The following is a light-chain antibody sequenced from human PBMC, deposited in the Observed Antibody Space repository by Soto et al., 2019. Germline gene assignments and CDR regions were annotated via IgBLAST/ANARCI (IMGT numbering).Light chain of an antibody. J-gene: IGLJ3*02. CDR1: KLGNEY. V-gene: IGLV3-1*01. Sequence: SYELTQPPSVSVSPGQTASITCSGDKLGNEYVFWYQQRPGQSPVLVIYRHSMRPSGIPARFSGSTSGNTATLTISGTQTVDEADYYCQAWDSSIAVFGGGTQLTVL. CDR2: RHS. CDR3: QAWDSSIAV.